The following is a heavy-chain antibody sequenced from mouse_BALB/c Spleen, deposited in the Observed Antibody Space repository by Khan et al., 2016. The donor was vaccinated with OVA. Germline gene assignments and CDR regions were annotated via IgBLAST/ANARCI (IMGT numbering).Heavy chain of an antibody. CDR3: ATYADFFDD. V-gene: IGHV9-4*02. Sequence: QIQLVQSGPELKKPGETVRISCKASGSTFTTAGIQWVQEMPGKGLKWIGWINTHSGMPTYADDFKGRFAFSLETSASTAYLQITNLKNEDTATNFCATYADFFDDWGQGTTLTVSS. J-gene: IGHJ2*01. CDR2: INTHSGMP. CDR1: GSTFTTAG.